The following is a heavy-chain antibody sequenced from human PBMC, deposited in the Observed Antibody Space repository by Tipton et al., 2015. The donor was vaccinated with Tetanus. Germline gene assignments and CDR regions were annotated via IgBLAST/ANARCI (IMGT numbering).Heavy chain of an antibody. CDR3: ARDPSGGVRYFDY. Sequence: TLSLTCIVSGGSISSSSYYWGWIRQPPGKGLEWIGSISYKGSTYYNPSLKSRVTISVDTSKNQFSLKLSSVTAADTAVYYCARDPSGGVRYFDYWGQGTLVTVSS. V-gene: IGHV4-39*07. CDR1: GGSISSSSYY. D-gene: IGHD2-8*01. CDR2: ISYKGST. J-gene: IGHJ4*02.